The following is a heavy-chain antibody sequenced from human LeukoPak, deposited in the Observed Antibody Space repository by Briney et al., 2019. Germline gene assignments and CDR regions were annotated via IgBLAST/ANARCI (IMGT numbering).Heavy chain of an antibody. CDR3: AKVPQLRTISFDY. CDR1: GFTFSSYA. J-gene: IGHJ4*02. D-gene: IGHD2-21*01. CDR2: ISGSGGST. Sequence: GRSLRLSCAASGFTFSSYAMRWVHQAPGKGLEWVSAISGSGGSTYYADSVKGRFTISRDNSKNTLYLQMNSLRAEETAVYYCAKVPQLRTISFDYWGQRTLVTVSS. V-gene: IGHV3-23*01.